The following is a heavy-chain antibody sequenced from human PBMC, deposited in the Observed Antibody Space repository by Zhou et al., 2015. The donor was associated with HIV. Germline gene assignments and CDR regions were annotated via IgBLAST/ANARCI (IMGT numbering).Heavy chain of an antibody. CDR3: AADSHEGMSSY. D-gene: IGHD3-10*01. Sequence: QMQLVQSGPEVKKPGTSVKVSCKASGFTFTSSAVQWVRQARGQRLEWIGWIVVGSGNTNYAQKFQERVTITRDMSTSTAYMELSSLRSEDTAVYYCAADSHEGMSSYWGQGTLVTVSS. CDR2: IVVGSGNT. CDR1: GFTFTSSA. V-gene: IGHV1-58*01. J-gene: IGHJ4*02.